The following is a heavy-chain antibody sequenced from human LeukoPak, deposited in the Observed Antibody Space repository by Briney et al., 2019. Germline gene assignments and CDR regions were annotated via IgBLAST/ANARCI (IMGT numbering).Heavy chain of an antibody. CDR1: GYTFTSYY. J-gene: IGHJ4*02. CDR2: INPSGGST. D-gene: IGHD3-22*01. Sequence: GASVKVSCKASGYTFTSYYMHWVRQAPGQGLEWMGIINPSGGSTSYAQKFQGRVTMTRDTSTSTVYMELSSLRSEDTAVYYCARASWVSSGPNPYYFDYWGQGTLVTVSS. V-gene: IGHV1-46*01. CDR3: ARASWVSSGPNPYYFDY.